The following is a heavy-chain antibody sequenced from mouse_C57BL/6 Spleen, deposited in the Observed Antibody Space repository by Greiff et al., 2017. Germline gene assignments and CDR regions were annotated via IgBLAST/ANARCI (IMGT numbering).Heavy chain of an antibody. D-gene: IGHD1-1*01. CDR2: IWRGGST. Sequence: VKVVESGPGLVQPSQSLSITCKVSGFSLTSYGVHWVRQSPGKGLEWLGVIWRGGSTDYNAAFMSRLSITKDNSKSQVFFKMNSLQADDTAIYYCATITTVLATIAMDYWGQGPSVTVSS. CDR3: ATITTVLATIAMDY. J-gene: IGHJ4*01. CDR1: GFSLTSYG. V-gene: IGHV2-5*01.